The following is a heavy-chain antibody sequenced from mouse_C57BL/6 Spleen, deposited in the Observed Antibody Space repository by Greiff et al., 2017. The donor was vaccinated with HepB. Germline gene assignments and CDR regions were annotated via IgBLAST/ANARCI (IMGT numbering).Heavy chain of an antibody. V-gene: IGHV5-4*01. CDR2: ISDGGSYT. J-gene: IGHJ3*01. Sequence: EVQLVESGGGLVKPGGSLKLSCAASGFTFSSYAMSWVRQTPEKRLEWVATISDGGSYTYYPDNVKGRFTISRDNAKNNLYLQMSHLKSEDTAMYYCARALTGTEAWFAYWGQGTLVTVSA. D-gene: IGHD4-1*01. CDR3: ARALTGTEAWFAY. CDR1: GFTFSSYA.